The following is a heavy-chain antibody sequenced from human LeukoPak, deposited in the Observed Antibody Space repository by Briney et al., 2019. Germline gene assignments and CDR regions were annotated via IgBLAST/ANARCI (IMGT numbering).Heavy chain of an antibody. CDR2: ISGDGGST. CDR3: AKDRGSSGWDFGDYFDY. Sequence: GGSLRLSCAASGFTFDDYAMHWVRQAPGKGLEWVSLISGDGGSTYSADSVKGRFTISRDNSKNSLYLQMNSLRTEDTALYYCAKDRGSSGWDFGDYFDYWGQGTLVTVSS. V-gene: IGHV3-43*02. CDR1: GFTFDDYA. J-gene: IGHJ4*02. D-gene: IGHD6-19*01.